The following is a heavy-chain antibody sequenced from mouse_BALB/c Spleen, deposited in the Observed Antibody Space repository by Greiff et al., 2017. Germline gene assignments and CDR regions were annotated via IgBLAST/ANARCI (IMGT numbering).Heavy chain of an antibody. CDR2: INPYNDGT. CDR1: GYTFTSYV. Sequence: EVQLQQSGPELVKPGASVKMSCKASGYTFTSYVMHWVKQKPGQGLEWIGYINPYNDGTKYNEKFKGKATLTSDKSSSTAYMELSSLTSEDSAVYYCAAYGNYLAMDYWGQGTSVTVSS. J-gene: IGHJ4*01. CDR3: AAYGNYLAMDY. V-gene: IGHV1-14*01. D-gene: IGHD2-1*01.